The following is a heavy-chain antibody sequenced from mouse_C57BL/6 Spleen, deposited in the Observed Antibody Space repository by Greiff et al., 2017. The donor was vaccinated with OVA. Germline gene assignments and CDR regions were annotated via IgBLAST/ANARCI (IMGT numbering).Heavy chain of an antibody. Sequence: DVHLVESEGGLVQPGSSMKLSCTASGFTFSDYYMAWVRQVPEKGLEWVANINYDGSSTYYLDSLKSRFIISRDNAKNILYLQMSSLKSEDTATYYCARGGGIYYDSSFFDYWGQGTTLTVSS. D-gene: IGHD2-4*01. CDR3: ARGGGIYYDSSFFDY. J-gene: IGHJ2*01. V-gene: IGHV5-16*01. CDR2: INYDGSST. CDR1: GFTFSDYY.